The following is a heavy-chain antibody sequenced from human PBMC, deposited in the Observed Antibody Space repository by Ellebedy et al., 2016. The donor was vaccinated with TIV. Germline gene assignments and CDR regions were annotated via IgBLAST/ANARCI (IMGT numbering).Heavy chain of an antibody. CDR2: VYYTGST. Sequence: SETLSLTCTVSGGSITNSRYYWGWIRQPPGKGLEWIGTVYYTGSTYYNPSLRSRLTISVDTSRNQFSLKLRSVTAADTAVYFCARRGAYYDFWSGWGQGTLVTVSS. D-gene: IGHD3-3*01. V-gene: IGHV4-39*01. CDR3: ARRGAYYDFWSG. CDR1: GGSITNSRYY. J-gene: IGHJ4*02.